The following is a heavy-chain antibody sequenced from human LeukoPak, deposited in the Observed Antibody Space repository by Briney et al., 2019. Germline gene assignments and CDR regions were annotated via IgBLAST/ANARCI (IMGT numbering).Heavy chain of an antibody. CDR3: ARLTVGATHY. CDR1: GFTFSSYP. J-gene: IGHJ4*02. CDR2: IGGSGAST. D-gene: IGHD4/OR15-4a*01. V-gene: IGHV3-23*01. Sequence: GGSLRLSCADSGFTFSSYPMTWVRQAPGKGLEWVSSIGGSGASTYYADSVKGRFTIFRDNSKNTLFLQMNSLRVEDTAVYYCARLTVGATHYWGQGTLVTVSS.